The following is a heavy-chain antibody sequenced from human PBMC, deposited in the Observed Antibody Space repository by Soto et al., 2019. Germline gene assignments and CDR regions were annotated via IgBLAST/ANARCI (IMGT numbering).Heavy chain of an antibody. J-gene: IGHJ4*02. CDR1: GFTFSSYA. V-gene: IGHV3-23*01. CDR2: ISDSASST. CDR3: AKPYLSGSYNY. Sequence: PGGSLRLSCTASGFTFSSYAMSWVRQAPGKGLEWVSGISDSASSTYYADSVKGRFTVSRDNSKNTLFLQMNSLRAEDTAVYYCAKPYLSGSYNYWGRGTLVTVSS. D-gene: IGHD3-10*01.